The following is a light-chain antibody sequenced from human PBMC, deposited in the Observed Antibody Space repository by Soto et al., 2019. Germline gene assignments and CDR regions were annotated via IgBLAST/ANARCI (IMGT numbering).Light chain of an antibody. Sequence: EIVMTQSPATLSVSPGERATLSCSASQSVSSYLAWYQQKPGQAPRLLIYGASTRATGIPARFSGSGSGTEFTLTISSLQSEDFAVYYCQQYNDWPSINFGQGTRLEI. CDR3: QQYNDWPSIN. CDR1: QSVSSY. J-gene: IGKJ5*01. CDR2: GAS. V-gene: IGKV3-15*01.